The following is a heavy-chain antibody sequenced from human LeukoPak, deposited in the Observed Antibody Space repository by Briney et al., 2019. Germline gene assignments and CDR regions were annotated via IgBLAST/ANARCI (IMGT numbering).Heavy chain of an antibody. D-gene: IGHD3-16*01. Sequence: SETLSLTCTVSGASITQHYWSWIRQPPGKGLEYIGYLYYDGSTNYTSSVRSRVTILVDTSKNQFTLNLRSVSAADTAKYYCTRGITGHYRSLGGFAFDIWGQGTMVAVSS. CDR2: LYYDGST. V-gene: IGHV4-59*11. CDR3: TRGITGHYRSLGGFAFDI. J-gene: IGHJ3*02. CDR1: GASITQHY.